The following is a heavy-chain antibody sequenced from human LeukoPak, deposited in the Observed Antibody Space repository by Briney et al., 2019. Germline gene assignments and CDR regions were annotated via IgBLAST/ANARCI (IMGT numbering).Heavy chain of an antibody. CDR1: GYTFTSYD. D-gene: IGHD3-10*01. V-gene: IGHV1-8*01. Sequence: ASVKVSCKASGYTFTSYDINWVRQATGQGLEWMAWMNPNSGNTGYAQKFKGRVTMTGNTSISTAYMELSSLRSEDTAVYYCASVFGDYYGSGSYPYWGQGTLVTVSS. J-gene: IGHJ4*02. CDR3: ASVFGDYYGSGSYPY. CDR2: MNPNSGNT.